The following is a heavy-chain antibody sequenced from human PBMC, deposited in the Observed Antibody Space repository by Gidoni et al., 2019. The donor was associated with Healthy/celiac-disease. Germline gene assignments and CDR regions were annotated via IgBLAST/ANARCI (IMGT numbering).Heavy chain of an antibody. CDR1: GFTFSSYA. V-gene: IGHV3-23*01. D-gene: IGHD3-3*01. CDR3: AKHRTHTLRFLEWPTEGDAFDI. J-gene: IGHJ3*02. Sequence: EVQLLESGGGLVQPGGSLRLSCAASGFTFSSYAMSWVRQAPGKGLEWVSAISGSGGSTYYADSVKGRFTISRDNSKNTLYLQMNSLRAEDTAVYYCAKHRTHTLRFLEWPTEGDAFDIWGQGTMVTVSS. CDR2: ISGSGGST.